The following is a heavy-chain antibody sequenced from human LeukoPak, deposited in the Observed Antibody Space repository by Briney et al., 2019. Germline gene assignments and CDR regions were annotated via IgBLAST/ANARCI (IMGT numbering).Heavy chain of an antibody. D-gene: IGHD6-19*01. CDR3: ARVRGIAVAGTASIYFDY. J-gene: IGHJ4*02. Sequence: GGSLRLSCAASGFTFSSYWMSWVRQAPGKGLEWVANIKEDGSEKYYVDSVKGRFTISRDNAKNSLYLQMNSLRAEDTAVYYCARVRGIAVAGTASIYFDYWGQGTLVTVSP. V-gene: IGHV3-7*01. CDR2: IKEDGSEK. CDR1: GFTFSSYW.